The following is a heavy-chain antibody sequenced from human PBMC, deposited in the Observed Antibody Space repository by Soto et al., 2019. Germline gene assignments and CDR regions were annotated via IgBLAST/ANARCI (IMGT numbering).Heavy chain of an antibody. CDR3: AKGGRQWLVTSDFNY. CDR2: ISSSSSYI. J-gene: IGHJ4*02. CDR1: GFSFSSYG. D-gene: IGHD6-19*01. Sequence: GGSLILSCAASGFSFSSYGMHWVRQAPGKGLEWVSSISSSSSYIYYADSVKGRFTISRDNAKNSLYLQMNSLRAEDTAVYYCAKGGRQWLVTSDFNYWGQGTLVTVSS. V-gene: IGHV3-21*01.